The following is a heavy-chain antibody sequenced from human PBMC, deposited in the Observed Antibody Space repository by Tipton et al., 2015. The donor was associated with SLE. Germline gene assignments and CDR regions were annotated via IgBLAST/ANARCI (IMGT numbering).Heavy chain of an antibody. CDR3: ARGWGSGWILSFDY. Sequence: TLSLTCAVSGYSISSGYYWGWIRQPPGKGLEWIGYNYHSGSTYYNPSLKSRVTISVDTSKNQFSLKLTSVTAADTAVYYCARGWGSGWILSFDYWGQGTLVTVSS. CDR1: GYSISSGYY. CDR2: NYHSGST. J-gene: IGHJ4*02. D-gene: IGHD6-19*01. V-gene: IGHV4-38-2*01.